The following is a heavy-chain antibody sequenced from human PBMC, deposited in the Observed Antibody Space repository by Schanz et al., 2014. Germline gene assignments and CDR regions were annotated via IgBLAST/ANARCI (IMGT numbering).Heavy chain of an antibody. D-gene: IGHD2-2*01. J-gene: IGHJ5*02. CDR3: ARDRRRYCSTASCLHDNWFDP. CDR1: GGTFNSST. Sequence: QVQLVQSGAEVKKPGSSMKVSCKASGGTFNSSTINWVRQAPGQGLEWMGRIIPILGIANYAQKFQGRVTITADRSTSTAYMELSSLRSEDTAVYYCARDRRRYCSTASCLHDNWFDPWGQGTLVTVSS. V-gene: IGHV1-69*08. CDR2: IIPILGIA.